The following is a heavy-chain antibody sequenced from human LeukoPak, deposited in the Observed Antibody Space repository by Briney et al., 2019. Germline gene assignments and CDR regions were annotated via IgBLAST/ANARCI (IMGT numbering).Heavy chain of an antibody. D-gene: IGHD2-15*01. Sequence: GASVKVSCKASGYTFTGYYMHWVRQAPGQGLEWMGWMNPNSGNTGYAQKFQGRVTMTRNTSISTAYMELSSLRSEDTAVYYCARGPRGYCSGGSCYSSYYYYYYMDVWGKGTTVTISS. CDR1: GYTFTGYY. V-gene: IGHV1-8*02. CDR3: ARGPRGYCSGGSCYSSYYYYYYMDV. CDR2: MNPNSGNT. J-gene: IGHJ6*03.